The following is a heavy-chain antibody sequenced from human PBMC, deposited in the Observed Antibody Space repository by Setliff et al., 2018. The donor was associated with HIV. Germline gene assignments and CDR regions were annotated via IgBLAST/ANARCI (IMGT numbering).Heavy chain of an antibody. D-gene: IGHD3-3*01. CDR3: AGFSYNFWVYRFDH. CDR2: IYIYNSGST. J-gene: IGHJ4*02. CDR1: GGSFSGYY. Sequence: PSETLSLTCSVSGGSFSGYYWSWIRQPPGKGLEWIGYIYIYNSGSTYYNPSLKSRVTMSIDTSTQQFFLNVTSVTTADTAVYYCAGFSYNFWVYRFDHWGQGALVTVSS. V-gene: IGHV4-59*06.